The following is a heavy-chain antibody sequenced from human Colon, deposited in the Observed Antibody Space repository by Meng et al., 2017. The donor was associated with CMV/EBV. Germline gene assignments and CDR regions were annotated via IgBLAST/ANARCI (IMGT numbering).Heavy chain of an antibody. CDR3: ARGTTVTTSGGFDP. D-gene: IGHD4-11*01. CDR1: GGSISSSGYY. Sequence: GSLRLSCTVSGGSISSSGYYWSWIRQPPGKGLEWIGEINHSGSTNYNPSLKSRVTISVDTSKNQFSLKLSSVTAADTAVYYCARGTTVTTSGGFDPWGQGTLVTVS. J-gene: IGHJ5*02. CDR2: INHSGST. V-gene: IGHV4-39*07.